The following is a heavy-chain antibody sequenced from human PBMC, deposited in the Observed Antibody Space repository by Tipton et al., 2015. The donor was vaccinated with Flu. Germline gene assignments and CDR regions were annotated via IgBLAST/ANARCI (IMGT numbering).Heavy chain of an antibody. CDR3: ARDPSLGMADCFDH. CDR1: GYTFNTYG. D-gene: IGHD5-24*01. J-gene: IGHJ4*02. CDR2: ISAYTENT. Sequence: QLVQSGAEVKEPGASVKVSCKTSGYTFNTYGISWVRQAPGQGLEWMGWISAYTENTNYASKFQGRITMTTDTSTSTAYMEARSLTYDDTAVYYCARDPSLGMADCFDHWGQGTLVTASS. V-gene: IGHV1-18*01.